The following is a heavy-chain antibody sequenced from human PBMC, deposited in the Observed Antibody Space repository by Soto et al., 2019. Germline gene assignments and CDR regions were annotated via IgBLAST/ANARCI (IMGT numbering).Heavy chain of an antibody. CDR1: GVSISSYY. J-gene: IGHJ4*02. Sequence: SXTLSLTCTVSGVSISSYYWSCIRQPPGKGLEWIGYIYYSGSTNYNPSLKSRVTISVDTSKNQFSLKLSSVTAADTAVYYCARLWFGEPVDYWGQGTLVTVSS. CDR2: IYYSGST. CDR3: ARLWFGEPVDY. D-gene: IGHD3-10*01. V-gene: IGHV4-59*08.